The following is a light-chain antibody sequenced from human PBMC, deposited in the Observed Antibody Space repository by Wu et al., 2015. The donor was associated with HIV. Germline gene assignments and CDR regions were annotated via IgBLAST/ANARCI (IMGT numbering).Light chain of an antibody. Sequence: EILLTQSPDTLSLSPGARATLSCRATERITSNYLAWYQQKPGQAPRLLIYGASSRATGIPDRFSGSGSGTDFTLTISRLEPEDFAVYYCQQYGRSPYTFGQGTRLEVK. CDR3: QQYGRSPYT. CDR2: GAS. CDR1: ERITSNY. V-gene: IGKV3-20*01. J-gene: IGKJ2*01.